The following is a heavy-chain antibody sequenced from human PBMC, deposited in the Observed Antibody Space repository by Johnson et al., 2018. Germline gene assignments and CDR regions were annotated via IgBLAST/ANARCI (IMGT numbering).Heavy chain of an antibody. CDR2: ISRNGDST. V-gene: IGHV3-64*01. J-gene: IGHJ1*01. Sequence: VQLVQSGGGVVQXGRSLRLSCAASGFTFSTYAMHWVRQAPGKGLEYVSTISRNGDSTYYANAVKGRFTISRDNSKNTLYLQMASLRAEDMAVYYCARDTSGYSYEYIQYWGQGTLVTVSS. CDR3: ARDTSGYSYEYIQY. D-gene: IGHD3-22*01. CDR1: GFTFSTYA.